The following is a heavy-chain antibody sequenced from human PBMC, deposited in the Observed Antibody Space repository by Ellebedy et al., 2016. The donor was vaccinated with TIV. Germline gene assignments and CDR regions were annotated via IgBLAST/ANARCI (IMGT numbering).Heavy chain of an antibody. CDR2: INHSGST. Sequence: MPSETLSLTCAVYGASFSGYYWSWIRQPPGKGLEWIGEINHSGSTNYNPSLKSRVTISVDTSKNQFSLKMRSVTAADTAVYYCARDGFVGAYDYWGQGTLVTVSS. D-gene: IGHD1-26*01. CDR1: GASFSGYY. V-gene: IGHV4-34*01. J-gene: IGHJ4*02. CDR3: ARDGFVGAYDY.